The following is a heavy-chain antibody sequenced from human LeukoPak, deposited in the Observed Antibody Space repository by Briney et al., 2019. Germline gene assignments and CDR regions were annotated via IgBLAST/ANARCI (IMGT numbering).Heavy chain of an antibody. D-gene: IGHD7-27*01. CDR2: IYYSGST. Sequence: SETLSLTCTVSGGSISSSSYYWGWIRQPPGKGLEWIGSIYYSGSTYYNPSLKSRVTISVDTSKNQFSLKLSSVTAADTAVYYCASTWGSGGLDAFDIWGQGTMVTVSS. CDR1: GGSISSSSYY. J-gene: IGHJ3*02. V-gene: IGHV4-39*07. CDR3: ASTWGSGGLDAFDI.